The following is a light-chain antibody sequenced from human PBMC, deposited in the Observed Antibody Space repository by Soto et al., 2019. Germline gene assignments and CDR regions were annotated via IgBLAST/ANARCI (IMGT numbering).Light chain of an antibody. Sequence: DIPMTQSPSTLSASMGDRVTINCRASQTISTWLAWYQHKPGKAPNLLIYDASTLMSGVPSRFSGSGSGTEFTLTISSLQPGDFATYYCQQSETYPLTFGQGTRPEIK. CDR3: QQSETYPLT. J-gene: IGKJ5*01. V-gene: IGKV1-5*01. CDR2: DAS. CDR1: QTISTW.